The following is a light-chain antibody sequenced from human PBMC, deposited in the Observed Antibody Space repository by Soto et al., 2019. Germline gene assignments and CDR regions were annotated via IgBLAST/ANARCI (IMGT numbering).Light chain of an antibody. J-gene: IGKJ5*01. CDR2: DAS. CDR3: QQRSNWPSIT. CDR1: QSVSSY. Sequence: IALAQCAAGMTRSPGERAALSCRASQSVSSYLAWYQQKPGQAPRLLIYDASNRATGIPARFSGSGSGTDFTLTINSLEPEDSAVYYCQQRSNWPSITFGQGTRLEIK. V-gene: IGKV3-11*01.